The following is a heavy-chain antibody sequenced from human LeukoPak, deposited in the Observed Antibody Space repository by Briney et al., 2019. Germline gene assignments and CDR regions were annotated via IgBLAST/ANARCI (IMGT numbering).Heavy chain of an antibody. J-gene: IGHJ6*04. CDR3: AELGITMIGGV. CDR2: INQDESEK. CDR1: GMTFKNYW. Sequence: GGSLRLSCAVSGMTFKNYWMSWFRQTPGKGLEWVATINQDESEKYYLDSVKGRFTISRNNAKNSLYLQMNSLRAEGTAVYYCAELGITMIGGVWGKGTTVTISS. V-gene: IGHV3-7*01. D-gene: IGHD3-10*02.